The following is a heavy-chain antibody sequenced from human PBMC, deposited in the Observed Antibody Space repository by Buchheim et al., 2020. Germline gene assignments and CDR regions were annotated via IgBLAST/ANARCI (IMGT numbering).Heavy chain of an antibody. CDR2: IYAIGSSST. V-gene: IGHV4-61*02. Sequence: QVQLQESGPGLVKPSQTLSLTCTVSCDSIRSPHYYWSLIRQPAGRGLEWIGHIYAIGSSSTKYSPSLQTRVTISVATSPNQFSLKLTSVTAADTAMYYCARLPTGSAWFDSWGQG. CDR1: CDSIRSPHYY. CDR3: ARLPTGSAWFDS. J-gene: IGHJ5*01.